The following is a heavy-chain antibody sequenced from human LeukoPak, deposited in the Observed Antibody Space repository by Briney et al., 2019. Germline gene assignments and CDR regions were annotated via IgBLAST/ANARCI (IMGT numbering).Heavy chain of an antibody. CDR3: AKRGYSSSSRSDY. Sequence: GGSLRLSCAASGFTFDDYAMHWVRQAPGKGLEWVSGISWNSGSIGYADSVKGRFTISRDNAKNSLYLQMNSLRAEDTAVYYCAKRGYSSSSRSDYWGQGTLVTVSS. D-gene: IGHD6-6*01. V-gene: IGHV3-9*01. CDR2: ISWNSGSI. J-gene: IGHJ4*02. CDR1: GFTFDDYA.